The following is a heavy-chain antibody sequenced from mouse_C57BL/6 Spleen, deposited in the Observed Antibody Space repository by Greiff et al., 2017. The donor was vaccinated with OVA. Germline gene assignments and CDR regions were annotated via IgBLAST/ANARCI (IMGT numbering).Heavy chain of an antibody. CDR1: GFTFSSYG. J-gene: IGHJ1*03. V-gene: IGHV5-6*01. CDR3: ARDHYGSSYGYFDV. D-gene: IGHD1-1*01. Sequence: EVQVVESGGDLVKPGGSLKLSCAASGFTFSSYGMSWVRQTPDKRLEWVATISSGGSYTYYPDSVKGRFTISRDNAKNTLYLQMSSLKSEDTAMYYCARDHYGSSYGYFDVWGTGTTVTVSS. CDR2: ISSGGSYT.